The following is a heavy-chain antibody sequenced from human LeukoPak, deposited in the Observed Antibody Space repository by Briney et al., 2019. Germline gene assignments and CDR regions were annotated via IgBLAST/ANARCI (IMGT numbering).Heavy chain of an antibody. D-gene: IGHD6-13*01. J-gene: IGHJ4*02. CDR1: GFTFSSYG. V-gene: IGHV3-33*01. CDR2: IWYDGSNK. Sequence: GGSLRLSCAVSGFTFSSYGMHWVRQAPGKGLEWVAVIWYDGSNKYYADSVKGRFTISRDNSKNTLYLQMNSLRAEDTAVYYCARDHSSSWSNLDYWGQGTLVTVSS. CDR3: ARDHSSSWSNLDY.